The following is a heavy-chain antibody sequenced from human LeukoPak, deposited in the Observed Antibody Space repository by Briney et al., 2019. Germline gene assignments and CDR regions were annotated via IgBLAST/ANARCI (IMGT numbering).Heavy chain of an antibody. J-gene: IGHJ4*02. V-gene: IGHV3-21*01. D-gene: IGHD3-10*01. Sequence: PGGSLRLSCAASGFTFSSYTMNWVRQAPGKGLEWVSSISSSSTYINYADSVKGRFTISRDNAKNSLYLQMNSLRAEDTAVYYCARDLVWFGQVDFACWGQGTLVTVSS. CDR3: ARDLVWFGQVDFAC. CDR1: GFTFSSYT. CDR2: ISSSSTYI.